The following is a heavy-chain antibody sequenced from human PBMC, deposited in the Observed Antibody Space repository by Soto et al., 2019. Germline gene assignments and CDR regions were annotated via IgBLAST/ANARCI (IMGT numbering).Heavy chain of an antibody. Sequence: SGTLSLTCAVYGGSFSGYYWSWIRQPPGKGLEWIGEINHSGSTNYNPSLKSRVTISVDTSKNQFSLKLSSVTAADTAVYYCARAGSFMKRARVGWFDPWGQGTLVTVSS. J-gene: IGHJ5*02. CDR1: GGSFSGYY. CDR2: INHSGST. V-gene: IGHV4-34*01. CDR3: ARAGSFMKRARVGWFDP. D-gene: IGHD3-16*01.